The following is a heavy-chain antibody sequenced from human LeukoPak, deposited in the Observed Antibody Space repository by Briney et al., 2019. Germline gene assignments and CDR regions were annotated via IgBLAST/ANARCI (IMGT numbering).Heavy chain of an antibody. D-gene: IGHD1-26*01. Sequence: GGSLRLSCAASGFTVSSNYMSWVRQAPGKGLEWVSVIYSGGSTYYADSVKGRFTISRDNSKNTLYLQMNSLRAEDTAVYYCTKDFTFSGSYYWGQGTLVTVSS. J-gene: IGHJ4*02. CDR1: GFTVSSNY. CDR2: IYSGGST. CDR3: TKDFTFSGSYY. V-gene: IGHV3-53*01.